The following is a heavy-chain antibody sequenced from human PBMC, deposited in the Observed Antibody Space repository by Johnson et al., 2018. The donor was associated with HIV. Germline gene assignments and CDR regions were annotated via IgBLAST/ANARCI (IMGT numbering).Heavy chain of an antibody. CDR2: IRYDGSNR. Sequence: VQLVESGGGLIQPGGSLRLSCAASGFTFSSYGMHWVRQAPGKGLEWVAFIRYDGSNRYYADSVKGRFTISRDTSKNTLYLHMNSLRAEDTAVYYCAKDIKRYCGGDCNDAFDIWDQGTMVTVSS. D-gene: IGHD2-21*02. J-gene: IGHJ3*02. CDR3: AKDIKRYCGGDCNDAFDI. V-gene: IGHV3-30*02. CDR1: GFTFSSYG.